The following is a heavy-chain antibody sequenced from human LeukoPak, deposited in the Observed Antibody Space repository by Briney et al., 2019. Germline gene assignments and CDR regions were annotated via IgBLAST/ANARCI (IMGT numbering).Heavy chain of an antibody. CDR2: IPYDESFK. CDR3: ARESRTLAAAGTFDY. J-gene: IGHJ4*02. V-gene: IGHV3-30*02. D-gene: IGHD6-13*01. CDR1: GFTFSDHG. Sequence: GGSLRLSCAASGFTFSDHGMHWVRLAPGRGLEWVASIPYDESFKVFADAVKGRFAISRDNSKNTLYLQMNSLRAEDTAVYYCARESRTLAAAGTFDYWGQGTLVTVSS.